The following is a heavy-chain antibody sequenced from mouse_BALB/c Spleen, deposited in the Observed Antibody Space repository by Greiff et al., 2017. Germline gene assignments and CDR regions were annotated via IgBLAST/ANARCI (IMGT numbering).Heavy chain of an antibody. CDR3: ARSPYGNYFDY. CDR1: GYTFTSYW. V-gene: IGHV1-4*01. J-gene: IGHJ2*01. D-gene: IGHD2-10*02. CDR2: INPSTGYT. Sequence: VQLVESGTVLARPGASVKMSCKASGYTFTSYWMHWVKQRPGQGLEWIGYINPSTGYTEYNQKFKDKATLTADKSSSTAYMQLSSLISEDSAVYYCARSPYGNYFDYWGQGTTLTVSS.